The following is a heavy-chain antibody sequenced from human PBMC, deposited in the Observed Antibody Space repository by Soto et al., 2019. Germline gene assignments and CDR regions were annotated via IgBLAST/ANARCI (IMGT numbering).Heavy chain of an antibody. CDR3: ARVLLWFGEFNYFDY. CDR2: IYHSGST. D-gene: IGHD3-10*01. Sequence: QLQLQESGSGLVKPSQTLSLTCAVSGGSISSGGYSWSWIRQPPGKGLEWIGYIYHSGSTYYNPYLKSRVTISVDRSKNQFSLKLSSVTAADTAVYYCARVLLWFGEFNYFDYWGRGTLVTVSS. V-gene: IGHV4-30-2*01. J-gene: IGHJ4*02. CDR1: GGSISSGGYS.